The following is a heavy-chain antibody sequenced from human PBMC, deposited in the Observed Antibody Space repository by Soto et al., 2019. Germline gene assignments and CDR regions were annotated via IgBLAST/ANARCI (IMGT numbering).Heavy chain of an antibody. J-gene: IGHJ4*02. CDR3: ARVKWEYSGYDYKGAFDY. D-gene: IGHD5-12*01. CDR1: GGSISSYY. Sequence: SETLSLTCTVSGGSISSYYWSWIRQPPGKGLEWIGYIYYSGSTNYNPSLKSRVTISVDTSKNKFSLKLSSVTAADTAVYYCARVKWEYSGYDYKGAFDYWGQGTLVTVSS. CDR2: IYYSGST. V-gene: IGHV4-59*01.